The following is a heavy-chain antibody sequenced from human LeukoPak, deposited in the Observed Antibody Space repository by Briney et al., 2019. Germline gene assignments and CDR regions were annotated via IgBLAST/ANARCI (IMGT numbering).Heavy chain of an antibody. CDR2: INHSGST. V-gene: IGHV4-34*01. CDR1: GGSFSGYY. J-gene: IGHJ5*02. Sequence: SETLSLTCAVYGGSFSGYYWSWIRQPPGKGLEWIGEINHSGSTNYNPSLKSRGTISVDTSKNQFSLKLGSVTAADTAVYYCARRKSQKYSSSWSGWFDPWGQGTLVTVSS. CDR3: ARRKSQKYSSSWSGWFDP. D-gene: IGHD6-13*01.